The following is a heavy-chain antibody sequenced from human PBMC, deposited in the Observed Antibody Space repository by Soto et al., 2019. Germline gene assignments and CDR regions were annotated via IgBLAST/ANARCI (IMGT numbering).Heavy chain of an antibody. CDR1: GGTFSSYA. Sequence: ASVKVSCKASGGTFSSYAISWVRQAPGQGLEWMGGIIPIFGTANYAQTFQGRVTITADESTSTAYMELSSLRSEDTAVYYCARVYDSSGYHYGYYYYGMDVWGQGTTVTVSS. V-gene: IGHV1-69*13. CDR2: IIPIFGTA. D-gene: IGHD3-22*01. CDR3: ARVYDSSGYHYGYYYYGMDV. J-gene: IGHJ6*02.